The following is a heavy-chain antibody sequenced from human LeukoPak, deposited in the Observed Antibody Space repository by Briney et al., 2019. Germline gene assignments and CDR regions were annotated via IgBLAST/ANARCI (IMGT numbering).Heavy chain of an antibody. V-gene: IGHV1-2*02. CDR1: GGTFSSYA. D-gene: IGHD6-13*01. CDR2: INPNSGGT. CDR3: ARHNFSSPGYDAFDI. J-gene: IGHJ3*02. Sequence: GASVKVSCKASGGTFSSYAISWVRQAPGQGLEWMGWINPNSGGTNYAQKFQGRVTMTRDTSISTAYMELSRLRSDDTAVYYCARHNFSSPGYDAFDIWGQGAMVTVSS.